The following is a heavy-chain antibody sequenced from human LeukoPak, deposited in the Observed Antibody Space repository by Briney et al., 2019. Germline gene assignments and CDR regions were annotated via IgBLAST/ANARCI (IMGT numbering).Heavy chain of an antibody. CDR3: ARAGYSSDWYYVY. V-gene: IGHV1-2*02. D-gene: IGHD6-19*01. J-gene: IGHJ4*02. Sequence: ASVKVSCKASGYTFTGYYMHWVRQAPGRGLEWMGWINPNSGGTNYAQKFQGRVTMTRDTSISTAYMELSWLRSDDTAVYYCARAGYSSDWYYVYWGQGTLVTVSS. CDR1: GYTFTGYY. CDR2: INPNSGGT.